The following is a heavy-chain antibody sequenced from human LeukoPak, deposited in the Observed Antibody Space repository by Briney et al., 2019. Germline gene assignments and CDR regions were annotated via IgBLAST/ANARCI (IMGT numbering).Heavy chain of an antibody. V-gene: IGHV3-43*02. Sequence: GGSLRLSCAASGFTFDDYAMHWVRQAPGKGLEWVSLISGDGGSTYYADSVKGRFTISRDNSKNSLYLQMNSLRTEDTALYYCAKERIAVAGRYYYYMDVWGKGTTVTVSS. CDR2: ISGDGGST. D-gene: IGHD6-19*01. CDR1: GFTFDDYA. J-gene: IGHJ6*03. CDR3: AKERIAVAGRYYYYMDV.